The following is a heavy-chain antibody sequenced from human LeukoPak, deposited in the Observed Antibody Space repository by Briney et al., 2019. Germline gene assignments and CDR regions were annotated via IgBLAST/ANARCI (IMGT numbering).Heavy chain of an antibody. V-gene: IGHV4-61*02. CDR3: ARSRGSRLFDI. CDR2: IYTSGST. D-gene: IGHD1-26*01. J-gene: IGHJ3*02. CDR1: GGSISSGSYY. Sequence: PSETLSLTCTVSGGSISSGSYYWSWIRQPAGKGLEWIGRIYTSGSTNYNPSLKSRVTISVDTSKNQFSLKLSSVTAADTAVYYCARSRGSRLFDIWGRGTMVTVSS.